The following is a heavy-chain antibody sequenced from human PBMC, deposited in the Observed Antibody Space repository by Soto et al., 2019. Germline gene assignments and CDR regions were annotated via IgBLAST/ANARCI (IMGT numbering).Heavy chain of an antibody. CDR3: ARGGSVTTQMTKVTDEGWWFDP. D-gene: IGHD4-17*01. J-gene: IGHJ5*02. CDR1: GGSFSGYY. V-gene: IGHV4-34*01. Sequence: SETLSLTCAVYGGSFSGYYWSWIRQPPGKGLEWIGEINHSGSTNYNPSLKSRVTISVDTSKNQFSLKLSSVTAADTAVYYCARGGSVTTQMTKVTDEGWWFDPWGQGTLVTVSS. CDR2: INHSGST.